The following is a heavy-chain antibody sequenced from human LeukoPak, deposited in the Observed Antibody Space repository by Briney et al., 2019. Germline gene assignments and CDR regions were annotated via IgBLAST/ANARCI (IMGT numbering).Heavy chain of an antibody. Sequence: GGSLRLSCAASEFTFSNYHMNWVRQAPGKGLEWVSAISGSGGSTYYADSVKGRFTISRDNSKNTLYLQMNSLRAEDTAVYYCAKDRGERHCSSTSCYVEPYFDYWGQGTLVTVSS. CDR2: ISGSGGST. V-gene: IGHV3-23*01. CDR1: EFTFSNYH. D-gene: IGHD2-2*01. J-gene: IGHJ4*02. CDR3: AKDRGERHCSSTSCYVEPYFDY.